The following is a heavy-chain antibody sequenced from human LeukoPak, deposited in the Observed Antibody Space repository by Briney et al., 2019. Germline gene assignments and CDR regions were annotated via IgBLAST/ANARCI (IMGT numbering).Heavy chain of an antibody. CDR1: GYSISSGYY. V-gene: IGHV4-38-2*02. CDR2: IYHSGST. D-gene: IGHD2-2*01. CDR3: ARAERYCSSTSCYERSY. J-gene: IGHJ4*02. Sequence: SETLSLTCTVSGYSISSGYYWGWIRQPPGKGLEWIGSIYHSGSTYYNPSLKSRVTISVDTSKNQFSLKLSSVTAADTAVYYCARAERYCSSTSCYERSYWGQGTLVTVSS.